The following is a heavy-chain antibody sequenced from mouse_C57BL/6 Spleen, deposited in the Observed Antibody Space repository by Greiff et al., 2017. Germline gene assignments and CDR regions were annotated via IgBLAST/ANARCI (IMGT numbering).Heavy chain of an antibody. CDR3: ARGGLREIDY. CDR1: GYAFTNYL. J-gene: IGHJ2*01. D-gene: IGHD2-4*01. V-gene: IGHV1-54*01. CDR2: INPGSGGT. Sequence: LVESGAELVRPGTSVKVSCKASGYAFTNYLIEWVKQRPGQGLEWIGVINPGSGGTNYNEKFKGKATLTADKSSSTAYMQLSSLTSEDSAVYFCARGGLREIDYWGQGTTLTVSS.